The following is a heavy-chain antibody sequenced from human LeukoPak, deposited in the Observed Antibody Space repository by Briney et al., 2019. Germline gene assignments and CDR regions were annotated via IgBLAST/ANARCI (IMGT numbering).Heavy chain of an antibody. CDR2: IYYGGST. J-gene: IGHJ4*02. Sequence: KPSETLSLTCTVSGDSISSSSYYWDWIRQPPGKGLECIGSIYYGGSTYYNPSLKSRVIISVDTSKNQFSLKLSSVTAADTAVYYCGSKSGSSAYSLGNYWGQGTLVTVSS. CDR1: GDSISSSSYY. D-gene: IGHD5-12*01. V-gene: IGHV4-39*01. CDR3: GSKSGSSAYSLGNY.